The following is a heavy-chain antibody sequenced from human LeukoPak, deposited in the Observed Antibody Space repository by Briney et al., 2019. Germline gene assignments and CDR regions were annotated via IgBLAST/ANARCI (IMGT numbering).Heavy chain of an antibody. CDR3: ARVNVCPRCHFDY. V-gene: IGHV3-11*06. D-gene: IGHD3-16*01. Sequence: PGGSLRLSCAASGFIFSDYYMSWIRQAPGKGLEWISYISSSSSYTNYVDSVKGRFTISRDNAKNTLYLQMNTLRAEDTAVYYCARVNVCPRCHFDYWGQGTLVTVSS. J-gene: IGHJ4*02. CDR1: GFIFSDYY. CDR2: ISSSSSYT.